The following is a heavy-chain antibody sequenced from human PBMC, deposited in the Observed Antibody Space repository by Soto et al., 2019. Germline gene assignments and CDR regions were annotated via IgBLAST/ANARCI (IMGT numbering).Heavy chain of an antibody. Sequence: EVQLVESGGDLVQPGGSLRLSCAASGFTFSSYDFHWVRQATGKGLEWVSGIGTAGDTYYAGSVKGRFIMSRENAKHSLYLHMNSLRAGDTAVYYCTRGADGFDYWGQGTLVTVSS. V-gene: IGHV3-13*01. CDR2: IGTAGDT. J-gene: IGHJ4*02. D-gene: IGHD3-16*01. CDR3: TRGADGFDY. CDR1: GFTFSSYD.